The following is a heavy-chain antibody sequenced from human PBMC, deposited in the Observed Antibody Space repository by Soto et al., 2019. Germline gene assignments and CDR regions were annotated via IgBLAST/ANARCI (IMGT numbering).Heavy chain of an antibody. CDR3: ARDLRSSRWTQLDYYYHGTDV. J-gene: IGHJ6*02. Sequence: GASVKVSCKASGGTFGSYAISWVRQAPGQGLEWMGGIIPSFGTANDAQKFQGRVTITADESTSTAYMELSSLGSEDTAVYYCARDLRSSRWTQLDYYYHGTDVRRQGTSVTVPS. D-gene: IGHD6-19*01. V-gene: IGHV1-69*13. CDR2: IIPSFGTA. CDR1: GGTFGSYA.